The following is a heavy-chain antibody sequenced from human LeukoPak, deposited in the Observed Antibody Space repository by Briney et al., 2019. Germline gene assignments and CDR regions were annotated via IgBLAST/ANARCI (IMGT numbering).Heavy chain of an antibody. J-gene: IGHJ4*02. CDR1: GGSISSYY. CDR2: IYYSGST. CDR3: ARAYGSGSYAPYYFDY. Sequence: SETLSLTCTVSGGSISSYYWSWLRQPPGKGLEWIGYIYYSGSTNYNPSLTSRVTISVDTSKNQFSLNLSSVTAADTAVYYCARAYGSGSYAPYYFDYWGQGTLVTVSS. V-gene: IGHV4-59*08. D-gene: IGHD3-10*01.